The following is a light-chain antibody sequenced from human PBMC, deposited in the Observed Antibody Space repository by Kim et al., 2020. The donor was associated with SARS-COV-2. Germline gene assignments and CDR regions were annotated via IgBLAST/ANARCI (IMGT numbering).Light chain of an antibody. J-gene: IGLJ2*01. CDR2: YDS. Sequence: APGKTARITCGGNNIGSKSVHWYQQQPGQAPALVIYYDSDRPSGIPERFSGSNSGNTATLTISRVEAGDEADYYCQVWDSSSDHVVLGGGTQMNV. CDR1: NIGSKS. CDR3: QVWDSSSDHVV. V-gene: IGLV3-21*04.